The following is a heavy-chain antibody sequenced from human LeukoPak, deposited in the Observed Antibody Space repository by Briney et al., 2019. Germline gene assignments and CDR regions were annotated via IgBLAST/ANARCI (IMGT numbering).Heavy chain of an antibody. V-gene: IGHV3-74*01. CDR2: INSDGSST. CDR3: ARGGGYRYGTFDY. CDR1: GFTFSSYW. D-gene: IGHD5-18*01. J-gene: IGHJ4*02. Sequence: GGSLRLSCAASGFTFSSYWMHWVRQAPGKGLVWVSRINSDGSSTSYADSVKGRFTISRDNTKNTLYLQMNSLRAEDTAVYYCARGGGYRYGTFDYWGQGTLVTVSS.